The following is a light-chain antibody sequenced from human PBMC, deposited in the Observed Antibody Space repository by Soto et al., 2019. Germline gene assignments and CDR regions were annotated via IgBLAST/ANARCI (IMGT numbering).Light chain of an antibody. CDR1: QSISSW. CDR3: QQYNSYPWT. J-gene: IGKJ1*01. CDR2: DAS. V-gene: IGKV1-5*01. Sequence: DIQMTQSPSTLSASVGDRVTITCRASQSISSWLAWFQQKPGTAPKPLIYDASSLQSGVPSRFSGSGSGTEFTLTISSLQPDDFATYYCQQYNSYPWTFGQGTKVEIK.